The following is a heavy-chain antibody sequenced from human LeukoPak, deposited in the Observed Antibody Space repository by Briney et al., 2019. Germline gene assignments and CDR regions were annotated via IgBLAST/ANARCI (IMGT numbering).Heavy chain of an antibody. V-gene: IGHV4-34*01. CDR3: AHSPRRPHFDY. CDR2: INHSGST. J-gene: IGHJ4*02. Sequence: PSETLSLTCAVYGGSFSGYYWSWIRQPPGKGLEWIGEINHSGSTNYNPSLKGRVTISVDTSKNQFSLKLSSVTAADTAVYYCAHSPRRPHFDYWGQGTLVTVSS. CDR1: GGSFSGYY. D-gene: IGHD6-13*01.